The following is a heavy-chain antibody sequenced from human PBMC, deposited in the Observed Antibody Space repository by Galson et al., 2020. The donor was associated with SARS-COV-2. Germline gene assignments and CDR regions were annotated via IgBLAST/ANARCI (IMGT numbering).Heavy chain of an antibody. V-gene: IGHV3-33*06. J-gene: IGHJ6*03. D-gene: IGHD3-9*01. Sequence: GGSLRLSCAASGYSFNNYGMHWARQAPGKGLEWVANIWYDGSNIYYADSVKGRFTISRDNSQNTLCLQVNSLRADDTAVYFCAKDLTPATATDYYYYYYMVGWGKGTPVTVPS. CDR3: AKDLTPATATDYYYYYYMVG. CDR2: IWYDGSNI. CDR1: GYSFNNYG.